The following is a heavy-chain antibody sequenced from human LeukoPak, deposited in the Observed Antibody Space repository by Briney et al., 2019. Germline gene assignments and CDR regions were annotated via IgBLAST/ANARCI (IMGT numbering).Heavy chain of an antibody. J-gene: IGHJ2*01. CDR2: ISSSGSTI. V-gene: IGHV3-48*03. CDR1: GFTFSSYE. D-gene: IGHD3-9*01. CDR3: ARDSPNYDILTGYPYWYFDL. Sequence: PGGSLRLSCAASGFTFSSYEMNWVRQASGKGLEWVSYISSSGSTIYYADSVKGRFTISRDNAKNSLYLQMNSLRAEDTAVYYCARDSPNYDILTGYPYWYFDLWGRGTLVTVSS.